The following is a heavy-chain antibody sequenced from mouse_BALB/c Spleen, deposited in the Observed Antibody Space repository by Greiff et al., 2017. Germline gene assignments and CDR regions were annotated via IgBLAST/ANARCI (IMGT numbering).Heavy chain of an antibody. D-gene: IGHD6-5*01. CDR2: ISSGGSYT. V-gene: IGHV5-9-3*01. Sequence: EVQGVESGGGLVKPGGSLKLSCAASGFTFSSYAMSWVRQTPEKRLEWVATISSGGSYTYYPDSVKGRFTISRDNAKNTLYLQMSSLRSEDTAMYYCASLSSMDYWGQGTSVTVSS. J-gene: IGHJ4*01. CDR3: ASLSSMDY. CDR1: GFTFSSYA.